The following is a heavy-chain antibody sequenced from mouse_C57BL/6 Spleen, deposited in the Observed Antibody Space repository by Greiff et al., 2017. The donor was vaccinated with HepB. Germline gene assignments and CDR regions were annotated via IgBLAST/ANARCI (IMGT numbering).Heavy chain of an antibody. Sequence: QVQLKQSGAELAKPGASVKLSCKASGYTFTSYWMHWVKQRPGQGLEWIGYINPSSGYTKYNQKFKDKATLTADKSSSTAYMQLSNLTYEDSAVYYCALITTVVEGAMDYWGQVTSVTVSS. CDR2: INPSSGYT. CDR3: ALITTVVEGAMDY. CDR1: GYTFTSYW. V-gene: IGHV1-7*01. D-gene: IGHD1-1*01. J-gene: IGHJ4*01.